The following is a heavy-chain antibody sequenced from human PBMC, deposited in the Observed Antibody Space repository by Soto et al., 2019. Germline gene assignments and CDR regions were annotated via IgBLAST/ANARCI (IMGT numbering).Heavy chain of an antibody. CDR3: ARDSKSPWLAYYYRMAV. D-gene: IGHD6-19*01. CDR1: GDSVSSSSAA. J-gene: IGHJ6*02. V-gene: IGHV6-1*01. CDR2: TYYRSKGYN. Sequence: TLTLTCATCGDSVSSSSAAWNWSRQGPSRGLEWGGRTYYRSKGYNDYAVSVKSRIPINPDTSKNQFSLQLNSVTPEDTAVYSCARDSKSPWLAYYYRMAVWGQGITVTVS.